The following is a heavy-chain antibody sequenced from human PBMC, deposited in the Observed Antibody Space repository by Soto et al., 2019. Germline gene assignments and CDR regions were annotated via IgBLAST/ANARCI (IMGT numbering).Heavy chain of an antibody. CDR1: GYSFSGYY. CDR2: IKPNSGGP. CDR3: ASTRGIIPRVTYNWFYP. V-gene: IGHV1-2*02. J-gene: IGHJ5*02. Sequence: QVQLVQSGAEVKKPGASVKVSCKASGYSFSGYYMNWVRQAPGQGLEMMGWIKPNSGGPDYAQKFQGKVTMTRDTSISTAYMELRGLRYDDTAVYSCASTRGIIPRVTYNWFYPWGQGALFTVSS. D-gene: IGHD3-10*01.